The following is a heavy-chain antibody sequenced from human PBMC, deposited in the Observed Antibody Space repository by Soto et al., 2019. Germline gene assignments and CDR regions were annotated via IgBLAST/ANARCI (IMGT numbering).Heavy chain of an antibody. CDR1: GFTFSSYA. D-gene: IGHD4-4*01. CDR3: ARSQTTVTTSDY. V-gene: IGHV3-30-3*01. CDR2: ISYDGSSK. Sequence: QVQLVESGGGVVQPGRSLRLSCAASGFTFSSYAMHWVRQAPGKGLEWVAVISYDGSSKYYADFVKGRFTISRDNSKSTLYLQMNSLIVEDATLYYCARSQTTVTTSDYWGQVTLVTVSS. J-gene: IGHJ4*02.